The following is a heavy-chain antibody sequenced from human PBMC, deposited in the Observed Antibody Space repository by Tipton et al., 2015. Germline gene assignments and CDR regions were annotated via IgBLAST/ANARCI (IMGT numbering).Heavy chain of an antibody. V-gene: IGHV3-9*01. CDR2: ITWNSGNI. CDR3: ANSHSGCYDGRGRPCFFGS. CDR1: GFTFRNYA. D-gene: IGHD3-22*01. Sequence: SLRLSCAASGFTFRNYAMSWVRQAPGKGLEWVSGITWNSGNIGYADSVKGRFTISRDNAKNSLYLQMNSLRPGDTAVYYCANSHSGCYDGRGRPCFFGSWGQGTLVSVSS. J-gene: IGHJ4*02.